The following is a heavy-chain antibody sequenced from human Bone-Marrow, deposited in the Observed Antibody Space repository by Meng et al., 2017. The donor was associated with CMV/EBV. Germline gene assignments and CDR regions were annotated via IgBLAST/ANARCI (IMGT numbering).Heavy chain of an antibody. V-gene: IGHV3-23*01. CDR1: GFTFDDYA. CDR3: ARGGPLYCSGGSCYSGWFDP. J-gene: IGHJ5*02. D-gene: IGHD2-15*01. Sequence: GESLKISCAASGFTFDDYAMHWVRQAPGKGLEWVSAISGSGGSTYYADSVKGRFTISRDNSKNTLYLQMNSLRAEDTAVYYCARGGPLYCSGGSCYSGWFDPWGQGTLVTVSS. CDR2: ISGSGGST.